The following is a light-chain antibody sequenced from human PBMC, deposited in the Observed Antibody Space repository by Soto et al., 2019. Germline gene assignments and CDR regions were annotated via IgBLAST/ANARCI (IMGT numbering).Light chain of an antibody. Sequence: DNELTQSVACVSASVRDRITITCQASRDITDYLNWYQQEPGNAPKLLICGSSNLESGVPSKFIGSGSGTDFTLTITSLQPEYIATDYCQQFDNLPLTFGGGTKVDI. V-gene: IGKV1-33*01. CDR2: GSS. CDR3: QQFDNLPLT. J-gene: IGKJ4*01. CDR1: RDITDY.